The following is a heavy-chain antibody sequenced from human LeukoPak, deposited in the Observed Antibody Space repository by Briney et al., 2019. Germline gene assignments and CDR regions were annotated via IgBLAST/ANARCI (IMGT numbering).Heavy chain of an antibody. D-gene: IGHD4-17*01. V-gene: IGHV4-59*01. Sequence: PSETLSLTCTVSGGSMRSFYWSWIRQPPGKGLEWLGNIYYSGNTNYNPSLKSRVTISVDMSKNQFSLKLSSVTAADTAVYYCARTSNDYGDYTGAFDIWGQGTMVTVSS. CDR2: IYYSGNT. CDR1: GGSMRSFY. J-gene: IGHJ3*02. CDR3: ARTSNDYGDYTGAFDI.